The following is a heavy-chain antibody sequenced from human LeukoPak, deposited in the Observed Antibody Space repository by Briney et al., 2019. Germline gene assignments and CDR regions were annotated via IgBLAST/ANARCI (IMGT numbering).Heavy chain of an antibody. J-gene: IGHJ4*02. V-gene: IGHV3-23*01. CDR3: AKGSYYDSSGSFYFDY. CDR1: GFTFSSYA. Sequence: QPGGSPRLSCAASGFTFSSYAMSWVRQAPGKGLEWVSGISGSGDNTYYADSVKGRFTISRDNSKNTLYVQVNSLGTEDTAAYYCAKGSYYDSSGSFYFDYWGQGTLVTVSS. CDR2: ISGSGDNT. D-gene: IGHD3-22*01.